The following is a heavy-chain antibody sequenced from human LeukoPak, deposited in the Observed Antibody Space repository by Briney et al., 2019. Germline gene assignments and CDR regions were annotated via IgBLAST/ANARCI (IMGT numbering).Heavy chain of an antibody. CDR3: AAKYCSGGSCYD. V-gene: IGHV3-66*01. Sequence: PGGSLPHSRAATGLTVRRNYMSWVRPPRWRGLEWVSVVYRDGSTYYADSVKGRLTISRDNSKVTLYLQMNSLRAEDTAVYDCAAKYCSGGSCYDWGQGTLVTVSS. J-gene: IGHJ4*02. D-gene: IGHD2-15*01. CDR2: VYRDGST. CDR1: GLTVRRNY.